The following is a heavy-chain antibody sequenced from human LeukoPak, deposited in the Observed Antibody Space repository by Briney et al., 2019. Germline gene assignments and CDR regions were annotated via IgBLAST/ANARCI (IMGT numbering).Heavy chain of an antibody. CDR2: INPNSGGT. CDR3: ARGRYSGYDPNFDY. J-gene: IGHJ4*02. CDR1: GYTFTGYY. D-gene: IGHD5-12*01. V-gene: IGHV1-2*02. Sequence: GASVKVSCEASGYTFTGYYMHWVRQAPGQGLEWMGWINPNSGGTNYAQKFQGRVTMTRDTSISTAYMELSRLRSDDTAVYYCARGRYSGYDPNFDYWGQGTLVTVSS.